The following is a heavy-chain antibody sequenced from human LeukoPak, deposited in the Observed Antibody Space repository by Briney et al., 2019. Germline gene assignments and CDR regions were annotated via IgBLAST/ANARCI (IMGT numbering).Heavy chain of an antibody. V-gene: IGHV3-7*01. CDR2: IKQDGSRK. D-gene: IGHD4-11*01. J-gene: IGHJ3*02. CDR1: GFTLSTYW. CDR3: ARGQHRVTYSDDAFDI. Sequence: GGSLRLSCAASGFTLSTYWMSWVRQAPGKGLEWVANIKQDGSRKYYVDSVKGRFTISRDNAKNSLYLQMNSLRSEDTAVYYCARGQHRVTYSDDAFDIWGQGTMVTVSS.